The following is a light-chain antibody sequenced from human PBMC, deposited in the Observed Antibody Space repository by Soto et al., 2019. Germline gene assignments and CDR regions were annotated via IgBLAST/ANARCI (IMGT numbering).Light chain of an antibody. CDR2: ASS. Sequence: DIQMTQSPSSVSASVGDTVTITCRASQYISTGLGWYQQKPGKAPNLLIYASSSLQSGVPTRFSGRGSGTDFTLTISSLQPEDFATYYCQQANSFPLTFGGGTKVEIK. CDR3: QQANSFPLT. CDR1: QYISTG. J-gene: IGKJ4*01. V-gene: IGKV1-12*01.